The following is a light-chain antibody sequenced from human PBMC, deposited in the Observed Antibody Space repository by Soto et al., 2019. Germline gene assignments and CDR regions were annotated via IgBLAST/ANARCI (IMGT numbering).Light chain of an antibody. CDR3: QQYSNWPPWT. CDR2: GAS. V-gene: IGKV3-15*01. CDR1: QSVSSN. Sequence: EIVMTQSPATLSVSPGERATLSCRASQSVSSNLAWYQQKPGQAPRLVIYGASTRATGMPARFSGSGSGTEFTLIISSLQSEDFAVYYCQQYSNWPPWTFGQGTKVDIK. J-gene: IGKJ1*01.